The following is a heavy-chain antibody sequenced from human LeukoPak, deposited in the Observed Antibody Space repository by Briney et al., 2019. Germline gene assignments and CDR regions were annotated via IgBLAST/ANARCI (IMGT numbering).Heavy chain of an antibody. CDR2: ISYDGSNK. Sequence: PGRSLRLSCAASGFTFGSYAMHWVRQAPGKGLEWVAVISYDGSNKYYADSVKGRFTISRDNSKNTLYVQMNSLKNEDTAVYYCAKSPTPRLVHPPDYWGQGTLVTVSS. CDR3: AKSPTPRLVHPPDY. J-gene: IGHJ4*02. CDR1: GFTFGSYA. V-gene: IGHV3-30*04. D-gene: IGHD3-16*01.